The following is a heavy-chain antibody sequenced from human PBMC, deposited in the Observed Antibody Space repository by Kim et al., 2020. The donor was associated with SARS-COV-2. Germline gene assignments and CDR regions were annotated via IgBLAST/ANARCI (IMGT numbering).Heavy chain of an antibody. V-gene: IGHV1-58*01. J-gene: IGHJ6*02. Sequence: YAQKFQGSVTVTRDLSTATAYMELSSLRSEDTAVYYCAADAGYSYAMDVWGQGTTVTVSS. CDR3: AADAGYSYAMDV.